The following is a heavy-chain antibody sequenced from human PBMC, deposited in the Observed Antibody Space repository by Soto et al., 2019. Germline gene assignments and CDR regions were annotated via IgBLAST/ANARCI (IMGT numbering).Heavy chain of an antibody. CDR3: ATSRVSIAVAGETEYYFDY. CDR2: VNPNSGGT. CDR1: GYTFTGYY. D-gene: IGHD6-19*01. J-gene: IGHJ4*02. V-gene: IGHV1-2*04. Sequence: ASVKVSCKASGYTFTGYYMHWVRQAPGQGLEWMGWVNPNSGGTNYAQKFQGWVTMTRDTSISTAYMELSRLRSDDTAVYYCATSRVSIAVAGETEYYFDYWGQGTLVTVSS.